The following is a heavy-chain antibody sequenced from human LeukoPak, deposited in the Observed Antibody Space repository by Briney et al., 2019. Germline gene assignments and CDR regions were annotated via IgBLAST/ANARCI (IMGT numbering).Heavy chain of an antibody. CDR2: IYYSGST. CDR3: ARDGDYGGNSGWFDP. J-gene: IGHJ5*02. V-gene: IGHV4-39*02. Sequence: PSETLSLTCSVSGGSISDKNFYWGWIRQPPGKGLEWTGSIYYSGSTYYNPSLKSRLTVSVDTSKNQFSLKLSSVTAADTAVYYCARDGDYGGNSGWFDPWGQGALVTVSS. D-gene: IGHD4-23*01. CDR1: GGSISDKNFY.